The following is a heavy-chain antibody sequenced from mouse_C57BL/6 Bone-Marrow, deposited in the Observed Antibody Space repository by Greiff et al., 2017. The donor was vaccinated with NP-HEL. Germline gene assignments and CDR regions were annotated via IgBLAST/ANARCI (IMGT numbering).Heavy chain of an antibody. CDR1: GFSLTSYG. D-gene: IGHD2-5*01. V-gene: IGHV2-2*01. CDR2: IWSGGST. Sequence: QVQLKESGPGLVQPSQSLSITCTVSGFSLTSYGVHWVRQSPGKGLEWLGVIWSGGSTDYNAAFISSLSIIKDNSKSQFFFKMNSLQADDTAIYYCARNTAYYSTAWFAYWGQGTLVTVSA. CDR3: ARNTAYYSTAWFAY. J-gene: IGHJ3*01.